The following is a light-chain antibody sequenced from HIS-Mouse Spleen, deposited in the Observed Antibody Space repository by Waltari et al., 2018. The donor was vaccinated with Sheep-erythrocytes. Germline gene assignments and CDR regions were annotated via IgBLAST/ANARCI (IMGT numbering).Light chain of an antibody. CDR2: EGS. J-gene: IGLJ3*02. V-gene: IGLV2-23*01. CDR3: CSYAGSSTPWV. Sequence: QSALTQPAYVSGSPGQSITISCTGTSSDVGSYNLLSLYQQHPGKAPKLMIYEGSKRPSGVSNRFSGSKSGNTASLTISGLQAEDEADYYCCSYAGSSTPWVFGGGTKLTVL. CDR1: SSDVGSYNL.